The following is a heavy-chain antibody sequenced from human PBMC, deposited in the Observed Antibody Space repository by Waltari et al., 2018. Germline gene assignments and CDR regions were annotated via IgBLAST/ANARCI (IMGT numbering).Heavy chain of an antibody. CDR1: GGSISSYY. J-gene: IGHJ6*03. Sequence: QVQLQESGPGLVKPSETLSLTCTVSGGSISSYYWSWIRQPPGKGLEWIGYIYYSGSTNYNPSLKSRVTISVDTSKNQFSLKLSSVTAADTAVYYCARERGIQLWEYYYYYMDVWGKGTTVTVSS. CDR2: IYYSGST. D-gene: IGHD5-18*01. CDR3: ARERGIQLWEYYYYYMDV. V-gene: IGHV4-59*01.